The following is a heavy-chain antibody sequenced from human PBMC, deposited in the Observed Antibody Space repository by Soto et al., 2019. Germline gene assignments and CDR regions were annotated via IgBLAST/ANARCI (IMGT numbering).Heavy chain of an antibody. D-gene: IGHD2-21*02. CDR2: IYYSGST. V-gene: IGHV4-39*01. CDR1: GGSISSSSYF. J-gene: IGHJ5*02. Sequence: QLQLQESGPGLVKPSETLSLTCSVSGGSISSSSYFWGWLRQPPGKGLDGIGSIYYSGSTYYNPYLKSRVTVSVDTSKNQFSLKLSSVTAADTAVYYCARHLSDFWFDPWGQGTLVTVSS. CDR3: ARHLSDFWFDP.